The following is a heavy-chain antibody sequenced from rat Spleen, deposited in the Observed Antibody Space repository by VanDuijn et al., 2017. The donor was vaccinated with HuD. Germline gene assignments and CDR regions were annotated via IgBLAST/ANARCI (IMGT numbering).Heavy chain of an antibody. D-gene: IGHD2-2*01. CDR1: GFTFSSFP. Sequence: EVQLVESGGGLVQPGRSLKLSCEASGFTFSSFPMAWVRQAPTKGLEWVASISPSGGSTFYRDSVKGRFTISRDNAKNTQYLQMDNLRSEDTATYYCARAGYLRDWYFDFWGPGTMVTVSS. CDR3: ARAGYLRDWYFDF. CDR2: ISPSGGST. V-gene: IGHV5S13*01. J-gene: IGHJ1*01.